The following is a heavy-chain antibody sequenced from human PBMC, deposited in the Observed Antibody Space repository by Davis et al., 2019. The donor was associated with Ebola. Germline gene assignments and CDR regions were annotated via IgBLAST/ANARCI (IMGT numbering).Heavy chain of an antibody. CDR2: IYHSGST. V-gene: IGHV4-4*03. J-gene: IGHJ4*02. D-gene: IGHD3-10*01. Sequence: PETLSLTCAVSGGSISSSNWWSWVRQPPGKGLEWIGEIYHSGSTNYNPSLKSRVTISVDKSKNQFSLKLSSVTAADTAVYYCAKQPSGYYFDYWGQGTLVTVSS. CDR3: AKQPSGYYFDY. CDR1: GGSISSSNW.